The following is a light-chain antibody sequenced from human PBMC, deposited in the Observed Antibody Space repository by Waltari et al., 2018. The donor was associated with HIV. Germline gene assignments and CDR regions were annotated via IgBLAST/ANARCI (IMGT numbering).Light chain of an antibody. Sequence: DIQMTQSPSSLSASLGDRVTITCQASQDISNYLNWYQQKPGKAPKLLIYDASNLETGVPSRFSGSGSGTDSTFTISSLQPEDIATYYCQQYDNLPRYTFGQGTKLEIK. CDR2: DAS. CDR1: QDISNY. V-gene: IGKV1-33*01. CDR3: QQYDNLPRYT. J-gene: IGKJ2*01.